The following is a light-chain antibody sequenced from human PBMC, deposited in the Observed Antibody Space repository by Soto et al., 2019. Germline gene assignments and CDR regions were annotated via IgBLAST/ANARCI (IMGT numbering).Light chain of an antibody. V-gene: IGKV4-1*01. CDR1: QSVLYSPNNKNY. CDR2: WAS. Sequence: EIVMTQSSDPLDVSLGERATMNCKSGQSVLYSPNNKNYLYWYQQKXGKPPKXLIYWASTRESGVPERFSGSGSGTDFTLTISSLQAEDLAVYYCQQYYSTTLTFGGGTKVDIK. CDR3: QQYYSTTLT. J-gene: IGKJ4*01.